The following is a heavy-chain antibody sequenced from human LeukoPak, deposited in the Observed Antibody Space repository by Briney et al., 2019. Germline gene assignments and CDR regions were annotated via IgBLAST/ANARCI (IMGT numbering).Heavy chain of an antibody. V-gene: IGHV4-39*07. D-gene: IGHD3-22*01. CDR2: INYSGST. CDR1: GGSISSSSYY. J-gene: IGHJ5*02. Sequence: KAAETLSLTCTVSGGSISSSSYYWVGIRQPPGKGLEWTGSINYSGSTYYNPSLKSRITTPVDTPQNQFSLKLSSVPAADTAVYYCARARYWQPHYYDSSGYPNWFAPWGQGTLVTVSS. CDR3: ARARYWQPHYYDSSGYPNWFAP.